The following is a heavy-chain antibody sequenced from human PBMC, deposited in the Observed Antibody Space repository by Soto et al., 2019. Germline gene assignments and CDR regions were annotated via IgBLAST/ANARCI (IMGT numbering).Heavy chain of an antibody. Sequence: EVQLVESGGGLVQPGGSLRISCGVSGFTFSSYWMSWVRQAPGKGLEWVATIKQGGSEKYYVDSVRGRFTISGDNAENSLLLQMNSLSAEDTAVYFCVRDVGYDYVNWGQGTLVTVSS. D-gene: IGHD5-12*01. J-gene: IGHJ4*02. CDR3: VRDVGYDYVN. CDR1: GFTFSSYW. CDR2: IKQGGSEK. V-gene: IGHV3-7*01.